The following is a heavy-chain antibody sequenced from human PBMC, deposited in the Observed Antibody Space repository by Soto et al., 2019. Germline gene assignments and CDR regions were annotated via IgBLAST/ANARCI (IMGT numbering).Heavy chain of an antibody. V-gene: IGHV4-34*01. CDR3: ARGRGQQWPY. CDR2: INDSGST. CDR1: GGSVRGSF. D-gene: IGHD6-19*01. J-gene: IGHJ4*02. Sequence: SETLSLTCVVYGGSVRGSFWSWIRQPPGKGLEWIGEINDSGSTKYNPSLKSRVTISVDTSKNQFSLKLSSVTAADTAVYYCARGRGQQWPYWGQGTLVTVS.